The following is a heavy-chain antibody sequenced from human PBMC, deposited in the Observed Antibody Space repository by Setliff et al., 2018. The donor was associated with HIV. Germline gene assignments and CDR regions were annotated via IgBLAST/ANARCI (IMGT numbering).Heavy chain of an antibody. CDR3: ARDLSYDYDRSSDTFDY. CDR1: GFTFSDYT. CDR2: ISTGGHFI. J-gene: IGHJ4*02. D-gene: IGHD3-22*01. Sequence: PGGSLRLSCAASGFTFSDYTMNWVRQAPGKGREWVSSISTGGHFIYYADSVKGRFTISRDNAKNTLYLQMNSLRAEDTAVYYCARDLSYDYDRSSDTFDYWGQGTLVTVSS. V-gene: IGHV3-21*01.